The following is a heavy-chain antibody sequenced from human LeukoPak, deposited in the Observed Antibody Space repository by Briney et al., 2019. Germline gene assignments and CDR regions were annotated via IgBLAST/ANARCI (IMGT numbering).Heavy chain of an antibody. CDR3: ARGRGSSSPLHY. CDR2: IYYSGST. D-gene: IGHD6-6*01. Sequence: SETLSLTXTVSGGSISSYYWSWIRQPPGKGLEWIGYIYYSGSTNYNPSLKSRVTISVDTSKNQFSLKLSSVTAADTAVYYCARGRGSSSPLHYWGQGTLVTVSS. CDR1: GGSISSYY. J-gene: IGHJ4*02. V-gene: IGHV4-59*12.